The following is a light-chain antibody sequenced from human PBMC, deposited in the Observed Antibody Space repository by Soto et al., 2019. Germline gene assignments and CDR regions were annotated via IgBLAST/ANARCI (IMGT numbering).Light chain of an antibody. Sequence: QSALTQPASVSGSPGQSITISCTGTSSDVGGYNYVSWYQQHPGKAPKLMIYDVSNRPSGVSNRFSGSKSGNTATLTIYGPQAEDEADYYCSSDTSSSTLVVFGGGTKPTVL. CDR1: SSDVGGYNY. CDR3: SSDTSSSTLVV. CDR2: DVS. V-gene: IGLV2-14*01. J-gene: IGLJ2*01.